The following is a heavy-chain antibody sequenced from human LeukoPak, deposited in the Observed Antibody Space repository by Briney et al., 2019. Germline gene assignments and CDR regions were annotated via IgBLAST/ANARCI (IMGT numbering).Heavy chain of an antibody. CDR3: ARHETSSSWTSSFDY. D-gene: IGHD6-13*01. Sequence: SETLSLTCSVSGGSISTYYWSWIRQPPGKGLEWIVYIYYSGSTNYNPSLKSRVTISVDTSNNQFSLRLSSVTAADTAVYYCARHETSSSWTSSFDYWGQGTLVTVSS. V-gene: IGHV4-59*08. CDR1: GGSISTYY. CDR2: IYYSGST. J-gene: IGHJ4*02.